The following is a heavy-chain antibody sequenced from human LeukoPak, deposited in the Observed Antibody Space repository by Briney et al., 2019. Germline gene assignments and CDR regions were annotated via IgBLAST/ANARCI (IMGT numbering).Heavy chain of an antibody. CDR1: GFTVSSNY. J-gene: IGHJ6*03. D-gene: IGHD2-15*01. Sequence: GGSLRLSCAASGFTVSSNYMSWVRQAPGKGLEWVSGISGSGGSTYYADSVKGRFTISRDNSKKTLYLQMNSLRAEDTAVYYCAKDGYCSGGSCYSYYYYYMDVWGKGTTVTVSS. CDR2: ISGSGGST. V-gene: IGHV3-23*01. CDR3: AKDGYCSGGSCYSYYYYYMDV.